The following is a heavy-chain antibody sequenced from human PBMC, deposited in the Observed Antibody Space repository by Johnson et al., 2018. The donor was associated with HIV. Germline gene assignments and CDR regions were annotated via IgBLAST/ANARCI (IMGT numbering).Heavy chain of an antibody. CDR2: MSYEGSDK. CDR1: GFTLSSYV. D-gene: IGHD6-19*01. Sequence: QVQLVESGGGVVQPGRSLRLSCAVSGFTLSSYVMHWVRQAPGKGLAWVAVMSYEGSDKYYADSVKGRVTISRDNSKNTLYLQMNSLRAEDTAVYYCARGVGSGWYFEIGDDAFDIWGQGTMVTVSS. V-gene: IGHV3-30*04. J-gene: IGHJ3*02. CDR3: ARGVGSGWYFEIGDDAFDI.